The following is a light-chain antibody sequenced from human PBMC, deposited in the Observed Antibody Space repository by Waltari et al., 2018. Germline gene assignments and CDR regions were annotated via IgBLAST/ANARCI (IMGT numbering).Light chain of an antibody. J-gene: IGKJ2*01. CDR1: QSISNW. V-gene: IGKV1-5*03. Sequence: DIQMTQSPSTLSASVGDRATITCRASQSISNWLAWYQQKPGKAPKLLIYKASSLESGVPSRFSGSGSGTEFTLTISSLQPDDFATYFCQQYETMGTFGQGTKLETK. CDR2: KAS. CDR3: QQYETMGT.